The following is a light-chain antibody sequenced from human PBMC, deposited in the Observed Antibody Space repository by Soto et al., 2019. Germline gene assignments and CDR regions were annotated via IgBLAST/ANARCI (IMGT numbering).Light chain of an antibody. J-gene: IGKJ2*01. CDR3: MQGTHWPPYT. Sequence: DVVMTQSPLSLRVTLGQPASISCGSSQSLAYSDGNTYLNWVPQRPGQSPRRLIYKVSTRDSGVPDRFSGSGSGTDFTLKISRLEAEDVGVYYCMQGTHWPPYTFGQGTKLEIK. CDR1: QSLAYSDGNTY. CDR2: KVS. V-gene: IGKV2-30*01.